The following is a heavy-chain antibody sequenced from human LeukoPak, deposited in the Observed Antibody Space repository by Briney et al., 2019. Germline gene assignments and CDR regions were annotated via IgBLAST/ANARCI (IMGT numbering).Heavy chain of an antibody. Sequence: GASVKVSCKASGYTFTGYYMHWVRQAPGQGLEWMGWINPNSGGTNYAQKFQGRVTMTRDTSISTAYMELSRLRSDDTAVYYCASPFTYYDSSGYSLNWYFDLWGRGTLVTVSS. CDR3: ASPFTYYDSSGYSLNWYFDL. V-gene: IGHV1-2*02. CDR1: GYTFTGYY. D-gene: IGHD3-22*01. CDR2: INPNSGGT. J-gene: IGHJ2*01.